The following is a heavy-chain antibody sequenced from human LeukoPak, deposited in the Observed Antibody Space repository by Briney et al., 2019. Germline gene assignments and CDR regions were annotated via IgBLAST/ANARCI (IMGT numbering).Heavy chain of an antibody. CDR3: AKQPMVRGVMDPD. D-gene: IGHD3-10*01. CDR1: GFTFSSYA. J-gene: IGHJ4*02. CDR2: ISYDGSNK. V-gene: IGHV3-30*18. Sequence: PGGSLRLSCAASGFTFSSYAMSWVRQAPGKGLEWVAVISYDGSNKYYADSVKGRFTISRDNSKNTLYLQMNSLRAEDTAVYYCAKQPMVRGVMDPDWGQGTLVTVSS.